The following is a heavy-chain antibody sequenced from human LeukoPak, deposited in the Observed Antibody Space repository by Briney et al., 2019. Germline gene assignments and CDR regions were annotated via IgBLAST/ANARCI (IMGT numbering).Heavy chain of an antibody. CDR2: FDPEHRET. D-gene: IGHD2-21*01. Sequence: ASVKVSCKVSGYTLTELSIHWVRQAPGKGLEWMGGFDPEHRETISAQKFQGRVTMTEDTSTDTAYMELSSLRSEDTAVYYCASDPLVIKFENFHFGRDVWGQGTSVIVSS. V-gene: IGHV1-24*01. J-gene: IGHJ6*02. CDR1: GYTLTELS. CDR3: ASDPLVIKFENFHFGRDV.